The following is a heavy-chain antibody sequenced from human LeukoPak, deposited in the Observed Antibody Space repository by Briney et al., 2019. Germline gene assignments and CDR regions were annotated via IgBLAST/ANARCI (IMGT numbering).Heavy chain of an antibody. J-gene: IGHJ5*02. CDR3: ARKYTPAGDTIFGVVSRFDP. CDR2: IYYSGST. V-gene: IGHV4-31*03. Sequence: SQTLSLTCTVSGGSISSGGYYWRWLRQHPGKGLEWIGYIYYSGSTYYNPSLKSRVTISVDTSKNQFSLKLSSVTAADTAVYYCARKYTPAGDTIFGVVSRFDPWGQGTLVTVSS. D-gene: IGHD3-3*01. CDR1: GGSISSGGYY.